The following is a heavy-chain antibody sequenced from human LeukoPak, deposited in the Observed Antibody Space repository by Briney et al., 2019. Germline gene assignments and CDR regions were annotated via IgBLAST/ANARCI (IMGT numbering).Heavy chain of an antibody. CDR3: ARYRGSGLYYYMDV. Sequence: GGSLRLSCAASGFTFSSYSMNWVRQAPGKGLEWISYISSSTSTIYYADSVKGRFTISRDNAKNSLYLQMNSLRAEDTAVYYCARYRGSGLYYYMDVWGKGTTVTVSS. CDR2: ISSSTSTI. CDR1: GFTFSSYS. J-gene: IGHJ6*03. V-gene: IGHV3-48*04. D-gene: IGHD3-10*01.